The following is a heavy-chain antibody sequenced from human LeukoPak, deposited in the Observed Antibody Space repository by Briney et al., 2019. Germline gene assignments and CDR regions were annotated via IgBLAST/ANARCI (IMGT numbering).Heavy chain of an antibody. CDR3: AIAGLYCSGGSCYHFDY. CDR2: IYSGGST. D-gene: IGHD2-15*01. Sequence: PGGSLKPSRAASGFTVSSHYISWVRPAPGEGPGWVSVIYSGGSTDYADSVRGRFTIYRDNSKNTLYPQMNSLRAEDTAVYYCAIAGLYCSGGSCYHFDYWGQGTLVTVSS. J-gene: IGHJ4*02. CDR1: GFTVSSHY. V-gene: IGHV3-53*01.